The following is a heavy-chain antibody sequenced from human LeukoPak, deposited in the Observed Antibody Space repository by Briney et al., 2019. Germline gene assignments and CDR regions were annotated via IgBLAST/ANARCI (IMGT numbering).Heavy chain of an antibody. D-gene: IGHD3-22*01. CDR1: GFTFSSYG. Sequence: GGSLRLSCAASGFTFSSYGMHWVRQAPGKGLEWVAFIRYDGSNKYYADSVKGRFTISRDNSKNTLYLQMSSQRAEDTAVYYCAKDTPDSSAYYLENWGQGTLVTVSS. CDR2: IRYDGSNK. V-gene: IGHV3-30*02. J-gene: IGHJ4*02. CDR3: AKDTPDSSAYYLEN.